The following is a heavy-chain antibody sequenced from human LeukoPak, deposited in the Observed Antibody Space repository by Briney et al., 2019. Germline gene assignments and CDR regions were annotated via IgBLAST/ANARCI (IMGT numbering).Heavy chain of an antibody. CDR1: GFTFSDYY. Sequence: PGGSLRLSCAASGFTFSDYYMSWIRQAPGKGLEWVSYISSSGSTIYYADSVRGRFTISRDNAKHSLYLQMNSLRAEDTAVYYCASSSGWRPHDAFDIWGQGTMVTVSS. CDR3: ASSSGWRPHDAFDI. V-gene: IGHV3-11*01. J-gene: IGHJ3*02. D-gene: IGHD6-19*01. CDR2: ISSSGSTI.